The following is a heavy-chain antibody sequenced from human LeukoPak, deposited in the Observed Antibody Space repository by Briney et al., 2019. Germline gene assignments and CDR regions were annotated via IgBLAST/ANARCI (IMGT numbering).Heavy chain of an antibody. J-gene: IGHJ6*02. Sequence: GRSLRLSCAASGFTFSNYAIHWVRQAPGKGLEWVAVISSAGTNKYYADSVKGRFTISRDNSKNTLYLQMNSLRAEDTAVYYCAKTVCSGGSCYSMGSYYYYGMDVWGQGTTVTVSS. CDR2: ISSAGTNK. V-gene: IGHV3-30-3*02. CDR3: AKTVCSGGSCYSMGSYYYYGMDV. D-gene: IGHD2-15*01. CDR1: GFTFSNYA.